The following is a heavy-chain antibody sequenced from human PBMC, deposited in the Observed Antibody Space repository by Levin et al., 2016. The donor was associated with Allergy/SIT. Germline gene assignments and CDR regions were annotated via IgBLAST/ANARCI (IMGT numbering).Heavy chain of an antibody. D-gene: IGHD3-22*01. CDR2: IIPIFGTA. Sequence: WVRQAPGQGLEWMGGIIPIFGTANYAQKFQGRVTITADESTSTAYMELSSLRSEDTAVYYCARWKFVSDSSGSNPRLFSDYWGQGTLVTVSS. V-gene: IGHV1-69*01. CDR3: ARWKFVSDSSGSNPRLFSDY. J-gene: IGHJ4*02.